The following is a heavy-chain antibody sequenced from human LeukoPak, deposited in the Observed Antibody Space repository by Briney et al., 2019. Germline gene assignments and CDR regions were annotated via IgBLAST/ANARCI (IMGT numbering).Heavy chain of an antibody. V-gene: IGHV4-61*02. J-gene: IGHJ6*03. D-gene: IGHD2-2*02. CDR2: IYTSGST. Sequence: SETLSLTCTVSGGSISSGSYYWSWIRQPAGKGLEWIGRIYTSGSTNYNPSLKSRVTMSVDTSKNQFSLKLSSVTAADTAVYYCARDKNVVVPAAIPVFGYYMDVWGKGTTVTVSS. CDR1: GGSISSGSYY. CDR3: ARDKNVVVPAAIPVFGYYMDV.